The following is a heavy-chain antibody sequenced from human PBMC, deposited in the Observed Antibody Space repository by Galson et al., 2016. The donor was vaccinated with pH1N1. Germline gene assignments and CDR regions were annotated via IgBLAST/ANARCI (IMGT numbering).Heavy chain of an antibody. CDR2: IKPDGSEK. V-gene: IGHV3-7*01. J-gene: IGHJ4*02. CDR1: GFTFSYYW. D-gene: IGHD3-10*01. Sequence: SLRLSCAASGFTFSYYWMTWVRQAPGKGLEWVANIKPDGSEKHYVDSVKGRFTISGDNAKNLVYLQMNSLRAEDTAVYYCAREIYGSGSYWGQGTLVTVSS. CDR3: AREIYGSGSY.